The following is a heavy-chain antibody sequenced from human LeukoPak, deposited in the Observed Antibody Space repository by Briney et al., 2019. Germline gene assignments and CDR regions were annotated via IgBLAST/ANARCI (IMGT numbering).Heavy chain of an antibody. D-gene: IGHD5-18*01. CDR3: ARDRRVTWIQLPERGAFDI. J-gene: IGHJ3*02. CDR2: ISSSSSTI. V-gene: IGHV3-48*04. Sequence: GGSLRLSCAASGFTFSSYSMNWVRQAPGKGLEWVSYISSSSSTIYYADSVKGRFTISRDNAKNSLYLQMNSLRAEDTAVYYCARDRRVTWIQLPERGAFDIWGQGTMVTVSS. CDR1: GFTFSSYS.